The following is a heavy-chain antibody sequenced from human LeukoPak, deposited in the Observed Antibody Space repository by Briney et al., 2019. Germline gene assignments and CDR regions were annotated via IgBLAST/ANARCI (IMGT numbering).Heavy chain of an antibody. CDR2: ISYDGSNK. D-gene: IGHD5-24*01. J-gene: IGHJ4*02. CDR1: GFTFSSYG. CDR3: ASDHRRDGYKIDY. V-gene: IGHV3-30*03. Sequence: GGSLRLSCAASGFTFSSYGTHWVRQAPGKGLEWVAVISYDGSNKYYADSVKGRFTISRDNSKNTLYLQMNSLRAEDTAVYYCASDHRRDGYKIDYWGQGTLVTVSS.